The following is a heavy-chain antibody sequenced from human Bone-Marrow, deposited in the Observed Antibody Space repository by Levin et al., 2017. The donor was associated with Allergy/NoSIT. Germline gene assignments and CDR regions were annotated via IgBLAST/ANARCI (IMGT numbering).Heavy chain of an antibody. Sequence: SQTLSLTCSVSGASISNNDYYWSWIRQPPGKALEWIGFFYYSETTNYNPSLRSRLSISVDTSKNQFTLEVTSVTAADTAVYYCASGSGTQSSAYGMDVWGQGTTVTVSS. CDR2: FYYSETT. CDR3: ASGSGTQSSAYGMDV. J-gene: IGHJ6*02. D-gene: IGHD6-6*01. CDR1: GASISNNDYY. V-gene: IGHV4-30-4*01.